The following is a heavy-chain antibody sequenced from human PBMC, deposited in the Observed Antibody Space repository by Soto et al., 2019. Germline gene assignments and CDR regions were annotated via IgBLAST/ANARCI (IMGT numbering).Heavy chain of an antibody. D-gene: IGHD5-12*01. V-gene: IGHV3-30*03. CDR3: ARDRNGYDEIVDY. CDR2: ISYDGSNK. CDR1: GLSFSSYG. J-gene: IGHJ4*02. Sequence: GGSLRLSCADYGLSFSSYGMHWVRQAPGEGLEWVAAISYDGSNKNYLASVEGRFTISRDNSKNTLYLQMNSLRAEDTAIYYCARDRNGYDEIVDYWGQGTLVTVSS.